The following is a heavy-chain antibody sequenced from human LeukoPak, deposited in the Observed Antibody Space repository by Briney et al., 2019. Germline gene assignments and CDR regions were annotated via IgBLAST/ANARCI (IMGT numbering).Heavy chain of an antibody. J-gene: IGHJ4*02. Sequence: SETLSLTCTVSGDSISNYYWNWIRQPAGKRLEWIGRISTSGSPNYNPSLKSRITMSLDTSKNQFSLKLNSVTAADTAVYSCARSLFGGVVVYDYWGLGTLITVSS. D-gene: IGHD3-16*02. CDR1: GDSISNYY. V-gene: IGHV4-4*07. CDR2: ISTSGSP. CDR3: ARSLFGGVVVYDY.